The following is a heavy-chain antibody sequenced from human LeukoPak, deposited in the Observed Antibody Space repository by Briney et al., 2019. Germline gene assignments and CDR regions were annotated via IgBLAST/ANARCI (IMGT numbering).Heavy chain of an antibody. V-gene: IGHV4-31*03. CDR2: IYYSGST. D-gene: IGHD3-22*01. CDR1: GGSISSGSYY. J-gene: IGHJ5*02. Sequence: SETLSLTCTVSGGSISSGSYYWSWIRQHPGKGLEWIGYIYYSGSTYYNPSLKSRVTISVDTSKNQFSLKLSSVTAADTAVYYCARVYYYDSSGYYDGVWFDPWGQGTLVTVSS. CDR3: ARVYYYDSSGYYDGVWFDP.